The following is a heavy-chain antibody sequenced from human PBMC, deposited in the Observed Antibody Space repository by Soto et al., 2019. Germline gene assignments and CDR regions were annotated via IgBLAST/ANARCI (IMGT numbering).Heavy chain of an antibody. CDR3: ARKYYYDSSGYYGP. V-gene: IGHV4-4*02. Sequence: ASETLSLTCAVSGVSISSSNWLSWVRQPPGKGLEWIGEINHSGSTNYNPSLKSRVTISVDTSKNQFSLKLSSVTAADTAVYYCARKYYYDSSGYYGPWGQGTLVTVPQ. D-gene: IGHD3-22*01. J-gene: IGHJ5*02. CDR1: GVSISSSNW. CDR2: INHSGST.